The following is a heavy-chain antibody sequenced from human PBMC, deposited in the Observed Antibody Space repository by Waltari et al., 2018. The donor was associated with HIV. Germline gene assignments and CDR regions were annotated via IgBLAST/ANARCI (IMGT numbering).Heavy chain of an antibody. J-gene: IGHJ5*02. CDR1: GGSISSYY. V-gene: IGHV4-59*01. Sequence: QVQLQESGPGLVKPSETLSLTCTVSGGSISSYYWSWIRQPPGKGLEWIGYIYYSGSTNYNPSRKSRVTISVDTSKNQFSLKLSSVTAADTAVYYCARENLYSSSPNNWCDPWGQGTLVTVSS. CDR2: IYYSGST. D-gene: IGHD6-13*01. CDR3: ARENLYSSSPNNWCDP.